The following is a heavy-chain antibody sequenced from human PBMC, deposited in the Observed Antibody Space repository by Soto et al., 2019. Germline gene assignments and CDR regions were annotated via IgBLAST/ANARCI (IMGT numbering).Heavy chain of an antibody. V-gene: IGHV3-48*03. CDR3: AREGMTTVKGGFDY. J-gene: IGHJ4*02. CDR2: ISSSGSTI. D-gene: IGHD4-4*01. CDR1: GFTFSSYE. Sequence: PGGSLRLSCAASGFTFSSYEMNWVRQAPGKGLEWVSYISSSGSTIYYADSVKGRFTISRDNAKNSLYLQMNSLRAEDTAFYYCAREGMTTVKGGFDYWGQGTLVTVSS.